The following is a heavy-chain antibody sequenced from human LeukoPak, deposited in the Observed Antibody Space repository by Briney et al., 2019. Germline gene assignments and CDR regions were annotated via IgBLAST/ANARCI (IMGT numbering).Heavy chain of an antibody. Sequence: GASVKVSCKASGGTFRSYGLNWVRQAPGQGLEWMGGIIPIFGTANYAQKFQGRVTITADESTSTAYMELSSLRSEDTAVYYCARDGDYGDYSWFDPWGQGTLVTVSS. J-gene: IGHJ5*02. CDR1: GGTFRSYG. CDR2: IIPIFGTA. V-gene: IGHV1-69*13. D-gene: IGHD4-17*01. CDR3: ARDGDYGDYSWFDP.